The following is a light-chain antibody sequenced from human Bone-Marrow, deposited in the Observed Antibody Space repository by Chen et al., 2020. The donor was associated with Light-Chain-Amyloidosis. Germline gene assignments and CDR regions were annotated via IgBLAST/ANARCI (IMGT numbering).Light chain of an antibody. J-gene: IGLJ3*02. V-gene: IGLV2-14*02. CDR1: SSDVGSYTL. CDR3: AAWDESLNGHWV. Sequence: QSALTQPASVSGSPGQSITISCTGTSSDVGSYTLVSWYQQHPGKAPKLMIYDVSNRPSGVSTRLSGSKSGTSASLAISGLQSADETDYYCAAWDESLNGHWVFGGGTKLTVL. CDR2: DVS.